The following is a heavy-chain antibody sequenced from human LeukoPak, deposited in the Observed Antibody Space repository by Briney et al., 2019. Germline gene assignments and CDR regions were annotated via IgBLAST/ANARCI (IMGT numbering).Heavy chain of an antibody. CDR1: GGSISSGGYY. Sequence: SQTLSLTCTVSGGSISSGGYYWSWIRQHPGKGLEWIGYIYYSGSTYYNPSLKSRVTISVDTSKNQFSLKLSSVTAADTAVYYCAWDWTYYFDMAVWGQGTTVTVSS. D-gene: IGHD3/OR15-3a*01. J-gene: IGHJ6*02. CDR2: IYYSGST. CDR3: AWDWTYYFDMAV. V-gene: IGHV4-31*03.